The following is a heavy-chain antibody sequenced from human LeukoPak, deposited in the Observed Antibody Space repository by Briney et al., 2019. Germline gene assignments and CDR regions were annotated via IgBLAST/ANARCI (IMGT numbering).Heavy chain of an antibody. V-gene: IGHV1-2*02. D-gene: IGHD1-7*01. CDR3: ARDGGSITGTFFFDY. CDR2: INPNSGGT. CDR1: GYTFTGYY. J-gene: IGHJ4*02. Sequence: ASVKVSCKASGYTFTGYYMHWVRQAPGQGLEWMGWINPNSGGTNYAQKFQGRVSMTRDTSISTAYMELSRLRSDDTAVYYCARDGGSITGTFFFDYWGQGTLVTVSS.